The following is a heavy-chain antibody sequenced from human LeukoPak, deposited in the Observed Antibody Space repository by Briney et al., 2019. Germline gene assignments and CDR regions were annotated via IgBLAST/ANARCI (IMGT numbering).Heavy chain of an antibody. V-gene: IGHV4-4*07. CDR2: IYTSGST. CDR1: GGSISSYY. J-gene: IGHJ4*02. D-gene: IGHD6-19*01. CDR3: ARAIAVAGEFDY. Sequence: SETLSLTCTVSGGSISSYYWSWIPQPAGEGLEWIGRIYTSGSTNYNPSLKSRVTMSVDTSKNQFSLKLSSVTAADTAVYYCARAIAVAGEFDYWGQGTLVTVSS.